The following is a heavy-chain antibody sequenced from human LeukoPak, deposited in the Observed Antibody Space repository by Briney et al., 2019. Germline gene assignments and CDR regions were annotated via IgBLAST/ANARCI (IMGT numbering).Heavy chain of an antibody. CDR1: GFTFSSYA. Sequence: PGGSLRLSCAASGFTFSSYAMSWVRQAPGKGLDWVSGISRGGGTTYYADSVKGRFTISRDNSKSTLYLEMNNLRAEDTAVYYCAKKDGFFDLWGRGTLVTVSS. CDR3: AKKDGFFDL. J-gene: IGHJ2*01. V-gene: IGHV3-23*01. CDR2: ISRGGGTT.